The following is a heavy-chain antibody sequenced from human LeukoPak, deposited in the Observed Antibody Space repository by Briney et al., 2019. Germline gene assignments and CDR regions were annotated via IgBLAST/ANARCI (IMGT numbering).Heavy chain of an antibody. J-gene: IGHJ4*02. Sequence: GGSLRLSCAASGFTFSNYNMNWVRQAPGKGLEWVSSISSSSSSYIYYADSVKGRFTISKDNAKNSLYLQMNSLRAEDTAVYYCARGPVYYDSSGYYPNYWGQGTLVTVSS. D-gene: IGHD3-22*01. V-gene: IGHV3-21*01. CDR3: ARGPVYYDSSGYYPNY. CDR2: ISSSSSSYI. CDR1: GFTFSNYN.